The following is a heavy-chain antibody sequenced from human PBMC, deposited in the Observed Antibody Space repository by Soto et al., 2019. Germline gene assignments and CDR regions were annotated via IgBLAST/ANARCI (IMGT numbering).Heavy chain of an antibody. CDR3: TTGADTAMAEYYYYYGMVV. Sequence: GGSLRLSCAASGFTFGNAWMNWVRQAPGKGLEWVGRIKSKTDGGTTDYAAPVKGRFTISRDDSKNTLYLQMNSLKTEDTAVYYCTTGADTAMAEYYYYYGMVVWGQGTTVTVSS. V-gene: IGHV3-15*07. CDR1: GFTFGNAW. J-gene: IGHJ6*02. D-gene: IGHD5-18*01. CDR2: IKSKTDGGTT.